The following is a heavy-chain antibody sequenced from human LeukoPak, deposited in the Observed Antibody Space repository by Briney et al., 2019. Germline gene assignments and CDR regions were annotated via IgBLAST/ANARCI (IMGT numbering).Heavy chain of an antibody. Sequence: PSETLSLTCAVYGXSFSDYYWSWIRQPPGKGLEWIGEINHSGSTNYNPSLKSRVTISVDTSKNQFSLKLSSVTAADTAVYYCTSFYGSGSPTSFFDYWGQGTLVTVSS. J-gene: IGHJ4*02. V-gene: IGHV4-34*01. CDR3: TSFYGSGSPTSFFDY. CDR2: INHSGST. D-gene: IGHD3-10*01. CDR1: GXSFSDYY.